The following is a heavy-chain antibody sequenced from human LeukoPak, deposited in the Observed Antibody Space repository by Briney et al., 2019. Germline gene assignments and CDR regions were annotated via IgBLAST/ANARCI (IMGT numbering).Heavy chain of an antibody. CDR2: IYYSGST. CDR1: GGSISSSSYY. V-gene: IGHV4-39*07. Sequence: PSETLSLTCTVSGGSISSSSYYWGWLRQPPGKGLEWTGSIYYSGSTYYNPSLKSRVTISVDTSKNQFSLKLSSVTAADTAVYHCAREGAYGSGSYAAFDIWGQGTMVTVSS. D-gene: IGHD3-10*01. J-gene: IGHJ3*02. CDR3: AREGAYGSGSYAAFDI.